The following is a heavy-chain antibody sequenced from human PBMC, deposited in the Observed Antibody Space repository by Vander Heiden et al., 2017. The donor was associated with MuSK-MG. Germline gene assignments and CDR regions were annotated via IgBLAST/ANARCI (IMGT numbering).Heavy chain of an antibody. V-gene: IGHV3-21*01. CDR1: GFTFSSYS. D-gene: IGHD5-18*01. J-gene: IGHJ3*02. CDR3: ARAHTAMVEADAFDI. CDR2: ISSSSSYI. Sequence: EVQLVESGGGLVKPGGSLRLSCAASGFTFSSYSMNWVRQAPGKGVEWVSSISSSSSYIYYADSVKGRFTISRDNAKNSLYLQMNSLRAEDTAVYYCARAHTAMVEADAFDIWGQGTMVTVSS.